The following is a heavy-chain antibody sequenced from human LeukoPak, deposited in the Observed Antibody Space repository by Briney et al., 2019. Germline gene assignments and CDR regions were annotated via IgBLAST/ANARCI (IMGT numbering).Heavy chain of an antibody. Sequence: PSETLSLTCTVSGGSMSTYYWTWIRQPPGKGLEWIGYISYSGSTNYNPSLKSRVSISVDTSKNQFSLKLSSVTAADTAVYFCARALTGTTGYFDCWGQGTLVTVSS. CDR1: GGSMSTYY. CDR2: ISYSGST. D-gene: IGHD1-20*01. V-gene: IGHV4-59*01. J-gene: IGHJ4*02. CDR3: ARALTGTTGYFDC.